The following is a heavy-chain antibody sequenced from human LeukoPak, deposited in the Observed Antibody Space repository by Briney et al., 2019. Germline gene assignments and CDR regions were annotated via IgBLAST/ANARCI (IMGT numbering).Heavy chain of an antibody. J-gene: IGHJ4*02. D-gene: IGHD7-27*01. CDR1: GDSVSSNSAA. V-gene: IGHV6-1*01. Sequence: SQTLSLTCAISGDSVSSNSAAWHWFRQSPSRGLEWLGKTCYRSKWYSDYAVSVKSRITLNPDTSKNQYSLQLNSVTPEDTAVYYCTRGLHWAFDYWGQGTLVTVSS. CDR2: TCYRSKWYS. CDR3: TRGLHWAFDY.